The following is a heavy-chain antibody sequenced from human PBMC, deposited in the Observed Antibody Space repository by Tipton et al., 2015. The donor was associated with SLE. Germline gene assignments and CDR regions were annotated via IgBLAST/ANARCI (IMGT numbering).Heavy chain of an antibody. J-gene: IGHJ4*02. CDR2: FYFSGNT. CDR1: GGSISSYY. V-gene: IGHV4-4*07. D-gene: IGHD2-15*01. Sequence: TLSLTCTVSGGSISSYYWYWSLPAAGKGLVWIVRFYFSGNTNYNPSVQSRVPMSVDTSKNQFSLSLSSVTAADTAVYYCARDAHGYYSGWMDYWGQGTLVTVSS. CDR3: ARDAHGYYSGWMDY.